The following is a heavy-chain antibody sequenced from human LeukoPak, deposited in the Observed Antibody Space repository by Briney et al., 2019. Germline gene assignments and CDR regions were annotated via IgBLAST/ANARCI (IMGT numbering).Heavy chain of an antibody. D-gene: IGHD5-18*01. CDR2: IRSKTDGGAT. V-gene: IGHV3-15*01. CDR3: ATEEGYSYYFDY. J-gene: IGHJ4*02. Sequence: GGSLRLSCIVSEFTFSNAWMNWVRQAPGKGLEWFGRIRSKTDGGATDYATPVKGRFIISRDDSRNTLYLQMNSLKIEDTGVYYCATEEGYSYYFDYWGQGSLVTVSS. CDR1: EFTFSNAW.